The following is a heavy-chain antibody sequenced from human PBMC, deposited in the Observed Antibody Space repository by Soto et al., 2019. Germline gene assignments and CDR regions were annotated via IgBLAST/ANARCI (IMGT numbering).Heavy chain of an antibody. CDR2: ISANNGNT. V-gene: IGHV1-18*01. Sequence: QVQLVQSGAEVKKPGASVKVSCKASGYTFTSYGISWVRQAPGQGLEWMGWISANNGNTNYAQKLQGRVTMTTDTAASTAYMELRSLRSDDTAVYYCARDEGDKWHYGGFGFDPWGQGTLVTVSS. D-gene: IGHD1-7*01. J-gene: IGHJ5*02. CDR3: ARDEGDKWHYGGFGFDP. CDR1: GYTFTSYG.